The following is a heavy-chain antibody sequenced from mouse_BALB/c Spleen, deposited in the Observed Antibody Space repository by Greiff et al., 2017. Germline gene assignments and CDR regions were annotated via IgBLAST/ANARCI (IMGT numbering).Heavy chain of an antibody. CDR3: ARELLPPYAMDY. J-gene: IGHJ4*01. CDR2: INPYNDGT. D-gene: IGHD1-1*01. Sequence: EVKVVESGPELVKPGASVKMSCKASGYTFTSYVMHWVKQKPGQGLEWIGYINPYNDGTKYNEKFKGKATLTSDKSSSTAYMELSSLTSEDSAVYYCARELLPPYAMDYWGQGTSVTVSS. CDR1: GYTFTSYV. V-gene: IGHV1-14*01.